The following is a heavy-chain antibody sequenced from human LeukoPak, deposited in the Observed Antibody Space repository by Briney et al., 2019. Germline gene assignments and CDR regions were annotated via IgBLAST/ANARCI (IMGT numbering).Heavy chain of an antibody. D-gene: IGHD4-23*01. CDR2: IYHGGTT. CDR1: GGSITSSHW. J-gene: IGHJ4*02. Sequence: PSETLSLTCAVSGGSITSSHWWSWARQPPGKGLEWIGEIYHGGTTNYNPFLRSRVTMSVDKSKNQFYLKVSSVTAADTAVYYCATYLYGGDYGCYYFDYWGQGTLVTVSP. CDR3: ATYLYGGDYGCYYFDY. V-gene: IGHV4-4*02.